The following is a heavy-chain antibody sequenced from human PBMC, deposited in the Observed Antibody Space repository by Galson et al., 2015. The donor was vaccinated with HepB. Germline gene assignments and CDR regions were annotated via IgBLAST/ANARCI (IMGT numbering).Heavy chain of an antibody. CDR3: AKERREEFDY. CDR1: GFTFSNYA. V-gene: IGHV3-23*01. CDR2: ISVTGGST. Sequence: SLRLSCAASGFTFSNYAMSWVRQAPGKGLEWVSAISVTGGSTYYADSVKGRFTISRDTSKNTLFLQMNSLRAEDTAVYYCAKERREEFDYWGQGTLVTVSS. J-gene: IGHJ4*02.